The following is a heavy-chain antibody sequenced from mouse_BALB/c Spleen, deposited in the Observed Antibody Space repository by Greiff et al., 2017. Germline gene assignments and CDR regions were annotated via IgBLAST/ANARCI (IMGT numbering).Heavy chain of an antibody. V-gene: IGHV1S81*02. Sequence: VQLQQSGAELVKPGASVKLSCKASGYTFTSYYMYWVKQRPGQGLEWIGGINPSNGGTNFNEKFKSKATLTVDKSSSTAYMQLSSLTSEDSAVYYCTSGTLWYFDVWGAGTTVTVSS. J-gene: IGHJ1*01. CDR3: TSGTLWYFDV. CDR2: INPSNGGT. CDR1: GYTFTSYY. D-gene: IGHD4-1*01.